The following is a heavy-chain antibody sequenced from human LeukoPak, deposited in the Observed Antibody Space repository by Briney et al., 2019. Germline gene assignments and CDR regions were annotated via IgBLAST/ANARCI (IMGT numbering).Heavy chain of an antibody. CDR2: IDQDGIEK. CDR3: ARGDDSSGYYYEAYYYGMNV. CDR1: EFTFSSYW. J-gene: IGHJ6*02. D-gene: IGHD3-22*01. Sequence: GGSLRLSCAASEFTFSSYWMSWVRQGPGKGLEWVANIDQDGIEKNYVDSVKGRFIITRDNAKKSLYLEMDGLRVEDTAVYYCARGDDSSGYYYEAYYYGMNVWGQGTTVTVSS. V-gene: IGHV3-7*01.